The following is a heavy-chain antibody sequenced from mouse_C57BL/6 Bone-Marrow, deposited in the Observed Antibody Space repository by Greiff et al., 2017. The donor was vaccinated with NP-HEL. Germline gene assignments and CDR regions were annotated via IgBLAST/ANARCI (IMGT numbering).Heavy chain of an antibody. CDR3: AHYYSNRGFDY. D-gene: IGHD2-5*01. Sequence: QVQLQQPGAELVKPGASVKLSCKASGYTFTSYWMHWVKQRPGQGLEWIGMIHPNSGSTNYNEKFKSKATLTVDKSSSTAYMQLSSLTSADSAVYDCAHYYSNRGFDYWGQGTTLTVSS. V-gene: IGHV1-64*01. CDR2: IHPNSGST. J-gene: IGHJ2*01. CDR1: GYTFTSYW.